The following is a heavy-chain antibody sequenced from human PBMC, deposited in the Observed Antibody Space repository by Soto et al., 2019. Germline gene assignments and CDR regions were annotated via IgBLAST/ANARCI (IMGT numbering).Heavy chain of an antibody. CDR1: GGNISRYY. J-gene: IGHJ6*02. V-gene: IGHV4-59*01. D-gene: IGHD2-21*02. CDR2: MYNTGST. Sequence: SETLSLTCTVSGGNISRYYWSWMRQPPGKGLEWIGYMYNTGSTVYNPSFKSRVTISVDTSKNQFSLKLNSVTAADTAVYYCARDLWGYCGTDCYPLDVWGQGTTVT. CDR3: ARDLWGYCGTDCYPLDV.